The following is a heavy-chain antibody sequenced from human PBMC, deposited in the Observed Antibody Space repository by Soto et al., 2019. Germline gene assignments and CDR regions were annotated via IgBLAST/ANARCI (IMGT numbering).Heavy chain of an antibody. Sequence: QVQLVQSGAEVKKPGASVKVSCKASGYTFTSYGISWVRQAPGQGLEWMGWISAYNGNTNYAQKLQGXVXXXTXXCTSTAYRELRSLRSDDTAVYYCARDGGVQARFDPWCQGTLVTVSS. D-gene: IGHD2-8*02. CDR1: GYTFTSYG. V-gene: IGHV1-18*01. J-gene: IGHJ5*02. CDR2: ISAYNGNT. CDR3: ARDGGVQARFDP.